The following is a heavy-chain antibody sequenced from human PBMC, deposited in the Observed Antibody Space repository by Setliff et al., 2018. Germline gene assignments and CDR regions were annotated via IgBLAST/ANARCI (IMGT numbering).Heavy chain of an antibody. CDR1: GGSLSSYF. V-gene: IGHV4-4*07. CDR3: ARGRYYGSGSYSL. D-gene: IGHD3-10*01. J-gene: IGHJ4*02. CDR2: IYTSGST. Sequence: SETLSLTCTVSGGSLSSYFWSWVRQPAGKGLEWIGRIYTSGSTNYNPSLKSRVTMSIDTSKNQFSLKLTSVTAADTAVYYCARGRYYGSGSYSLWGQGTLVTVSS.